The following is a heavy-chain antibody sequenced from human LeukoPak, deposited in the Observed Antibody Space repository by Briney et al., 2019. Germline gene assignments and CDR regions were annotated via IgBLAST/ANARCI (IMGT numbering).Heavy chain of an antibody. V-gene: IGHV3-48*04. Sequence: GGSLRLSCAASGSTFSSYSMNWVRQAPGKGLEWASYISSSSSTIYYADSVKGRFTISRDNAKNSLYLQMNSLRAEDTAVYYCARSKGYSGYDWYYYYGMDVWGQGTTVTVSS. J-gene: IGHJ6*02. CDR2: ISSSSSTI. CDR1: GSTFSSYS. D-gene: IGHD5-12*01. CDR3: ARSKGYSGYDWYYYYGMDV.